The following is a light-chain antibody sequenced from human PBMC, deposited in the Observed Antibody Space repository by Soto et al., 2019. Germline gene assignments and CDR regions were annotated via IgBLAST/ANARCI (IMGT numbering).Light chain of an antibody. CDR3: AAWADSLSGYV. J-gene: IGLJ1*01. Sequence: QSVLTQQPSASVTPGQRVTISCSGSSSTIGSNYVYWYQQLPGTAPKLLIYSNNQRTSGVPDRFSGSKSGTSAALAISGLRYEEEADYYCAAWADSLSGYVFGTGTKLTVL. CDR1: SSTIGSNY. CDR2: SNN. V-gene: IGLV1-47*02.